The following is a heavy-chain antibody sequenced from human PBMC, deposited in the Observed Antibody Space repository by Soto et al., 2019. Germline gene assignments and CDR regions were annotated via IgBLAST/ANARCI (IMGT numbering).Heavy chain of an antibody. J-gene: IGHJ6*02. CDR1: GGSISSGGYS. CDR2: IYHSGST. CDR3: AREKSGMDV. Sequence: QLQLQESGSGLVKPSQTLSLTCAVSGGSISSGGYSWSWIRQPPGKGLEWIGYIYHSGSTYYNPSLKSRFNLTIDRSKNQFSLKLRSGTAADTAVDYCAREKSGMDVWGQGTTVTVSS. V-gene: IGHV4-30-2*01.